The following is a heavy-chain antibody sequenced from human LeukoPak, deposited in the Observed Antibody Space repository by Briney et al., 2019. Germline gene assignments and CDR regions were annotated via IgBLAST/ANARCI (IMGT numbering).Heavy chain of an antibody. V-gene: IGHV5-51*01. Sequence: GESLKISCKGSGYSFTSYWIGWVRQMPGKGVEWMGIIYPGDSDTRYSPCFQGQVTISADKSISTAYLQWGSLKASDTAMYYCASYYSSSRYDAFDIWGQGTMVTVSS. CDR1: GYSFTSYW. D-gene: IGHD6-13*01. CDR2: IYPGDSDT. CDR3: ASYYSSSRYDAFDI. J-gene: IGHJ3*02.